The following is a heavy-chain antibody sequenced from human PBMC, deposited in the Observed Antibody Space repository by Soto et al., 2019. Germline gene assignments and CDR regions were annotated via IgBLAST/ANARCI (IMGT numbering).Heavy chain of an antibody. D-gene: IGHD3-3*01. J-gene: IGHJ3*02. CDR1: GFTFSSYA. Sequence: EVQLLESGGGLVQPGGSLRLSCAASGFTFSSYAMSWVRQAPGKGLEWVSAMNGSGGSTYYADSVKGRLTISRDNSKNPLDLKTNSLRADDTAVYYCAKGSGPEWLFRGAAFAIWGQGTMVTGSS. V-gene: IGHV3-23*01. CDR3: AKGSGPEWLFRGAAFAI. CDR2: MNGSGGST.